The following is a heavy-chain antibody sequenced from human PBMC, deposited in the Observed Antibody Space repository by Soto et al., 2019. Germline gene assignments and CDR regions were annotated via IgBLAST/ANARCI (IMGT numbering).Heavy chain of an antibody. Sequence: GGSLRLSCAASGFTFSTYAMHWVRQAPGKGLEWVAVVYYDGSNDYYADSVKGRFTISRDNYKNTLYLQMDSLRAEDTAVYYCARAYCTNGVCYYYFDYWGQGTLVTVSS. D-gene: IGHD2-8*01. CDR1: GFTFSTYA. V-gene: IGHV3-33*01. J-gene: IGHJ4*02. CDR3: ARAYCTNGVCYYYFDY. CDR2: VYYDGSND.